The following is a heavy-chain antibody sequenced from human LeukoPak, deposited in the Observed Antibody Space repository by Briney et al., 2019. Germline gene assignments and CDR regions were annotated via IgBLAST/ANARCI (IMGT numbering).Heavy chain of an antibody. CDR1: GFTFSSYW. CDR3: TRFYCYARSFDY. CDR2: SNSDGSST. J-gene: IGHJ4*02. D-gene: IGHD3-22*01. V-gene: IGHV3-74*01. Sequence: GGSLRLSCVASGFTFSSYWMHWVRQPAGKGLVWVSRSNSDGSSTSYADSVKGRCTLSRDNPKNTLYLQINSLGAEDTAVYYCTRFYCYARSFDYWGQGTLVTVSS.